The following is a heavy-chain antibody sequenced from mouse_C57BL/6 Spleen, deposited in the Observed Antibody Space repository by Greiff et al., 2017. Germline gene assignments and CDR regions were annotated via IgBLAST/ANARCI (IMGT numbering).Heavy chain of an antibody. CDR1: GYTFTSYW. CDR2: INPSSGYT. CDR3: TRLGSPSYYAMDY. J-gene: IGHJ4*01. D-gene: IGHD6-1*01. V-gene: IGHV1-7*01. Sequence: VQLQQSGAELAKPGASVKLSCKASGYTFTSYWMHWVKQRPGQGLEWIGYINPSSGYTNYNQKFKDKATLTADKSTSTAYMQLSSLTYEDSAVYYGTRLGSPSYYAMDYWGQGTTLTVSS.